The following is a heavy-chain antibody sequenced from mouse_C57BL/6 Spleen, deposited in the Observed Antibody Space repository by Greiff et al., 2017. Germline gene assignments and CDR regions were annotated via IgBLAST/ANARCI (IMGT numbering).Heavy chain of an antibody. CDR1: GYTFTSYG. V-gene: IGHV1-81*01. CDR2: IYPRSGNT. J-gene: IGHJ2*01. D-gene: IGHD2-3*01. Sequence: VKLVESGAELARPGASVKLSCKASGYTFTSYGISWVKQRTGQGLEWIGEIYPRSGNTYYNEKFKGKATLTADKSSSTAYMELRSLTSEDSAVYFCANIYDGYRYFDYWGQGTTLTVSS. CDR3: ANIYDGYRYFDY.